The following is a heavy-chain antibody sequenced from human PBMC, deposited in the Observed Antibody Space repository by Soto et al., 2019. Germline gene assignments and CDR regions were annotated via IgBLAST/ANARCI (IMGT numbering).Heavy chain of an antibody. D-gene: IGHD6-19*01. CDR2: ISYDENNK. Sequence: QVQLVESGGGVVQPGRSLRLSCAASGFTFSNYGMHWVRQAPGKGLEWAAVISYDENNKYYVDSVKGRFTISRDKSKNTLYLQMNRLRVEDTAVYYCVKDRGVAVAGSGGMDVWGQGTTVTVSS. J-gene: IGHJ6*02. V-gene: IGHV3-30*18. CDR1: GFTFSNYG. CDR3: VKDRGVAVAGSGGMDV.